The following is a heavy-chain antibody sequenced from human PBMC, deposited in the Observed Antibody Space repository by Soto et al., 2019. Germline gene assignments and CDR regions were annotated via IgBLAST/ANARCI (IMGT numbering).Heavy chain of an antibody. Sequence: SETLSLTCAVSGGSISSSYWWTWVRQAPGKGLQWIGEIYHSGITNYNPSLRSRVSMSVDKSNNEFSLSLTSVTAADTAVYYCATLPPRIVVVFTEMPTWGQGIVVTVSS. CDR2: IYHSGIT. J-gene: IGHJ5*02. V-gene: IGHV4-4*02. D-gene: IGHD2-21*01. CDR1: GGSISSSYW. CDR3: ATLPPRIVVVFTEMPT.